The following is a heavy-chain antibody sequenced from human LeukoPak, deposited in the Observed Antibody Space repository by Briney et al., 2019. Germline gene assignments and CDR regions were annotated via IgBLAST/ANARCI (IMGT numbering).Heavy chain of an antibody. D-gene: IGHD2-8*02. J-gene: IGHJ6*03. CDR1: GYIFTNYW. Sequence: HGESLKISCKGSGYIFTNYWMGWVRQMPGKGLEWMGIIYPGDSDIRYSPSCQGQITLSADKSISTAYLQWSSLKASDTAMYYCARHMSGTGLNYYFSYYMDVWGKGTTVTVSS. V-gene: IGHV5-51*01. CDR3: ARHMSGTGLNYYFSYYMDV. CDR2: IYPGDSDI.